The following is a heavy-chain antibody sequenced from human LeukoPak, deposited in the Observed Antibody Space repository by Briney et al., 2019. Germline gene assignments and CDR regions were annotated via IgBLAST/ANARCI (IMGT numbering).Heavy chain of an antibody. D-gene: IGHD3-10*01. CDR2: IYTSGST. CDR1: GGSISSGSYY. Sequence: SETLSLTCTVSGGSISSGSYYWSWIRQPAGKGLEWIGRIYTSGSTNYNPSLKSRVTISVDTSKNQFSLKLSSVTAADTAVYYCAREGKLLWFGELLTYNWFDPWGQGTLVTVSS. V-gene: IGHV4-61*02. CDR3: AREGKLLWFGELLTYNWFDP. J-gene: IGHJ5*02.